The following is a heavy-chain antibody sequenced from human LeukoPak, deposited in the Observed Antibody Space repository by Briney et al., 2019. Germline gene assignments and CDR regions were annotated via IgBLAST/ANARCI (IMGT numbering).Heavy chain of an antibody. D-gene: IGHD5-12*01. CDR3: VISVCGYGGYGGC. Sequence: KSGGSLRLSCAASGFTFSDYYMSWIRQAPGKGPEWVSYISGPSSDTNYADSVRGRFTISRDNAKNSLYLQMNSLRAEDTAVYYCVISVCGYGGYGGCWGQGTLVTVSS. J-gene: IGHJ4*02. CDR1: GFTFSDYY. CDR2: ISGPSSDT. V-gene: IGHV3-11*03.